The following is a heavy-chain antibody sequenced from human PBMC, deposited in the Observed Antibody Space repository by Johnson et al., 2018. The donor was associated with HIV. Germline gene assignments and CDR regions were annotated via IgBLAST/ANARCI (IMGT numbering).Heavy chain of an antibody. CDR1: RFTFSSYG. V-gene: IGHV3-33*06. Sequence: QVQLVESGGGVVQPGRSLRLSCAASRFTFSSYGMHWVRQAPCKGLEWVAVIWYDGTNKYYGDSVKGRFTISRDNSKNTLFLQINSLRAEDTAVYYCAKDLGWGLGDDAFDIWGQGTMVTVSS. CDR3: AKDLGWGLGDDAFDI. D-gene: IGHD2-21*02. J-gene: IGHJ3*02. CDR2: IWYDGTNK.